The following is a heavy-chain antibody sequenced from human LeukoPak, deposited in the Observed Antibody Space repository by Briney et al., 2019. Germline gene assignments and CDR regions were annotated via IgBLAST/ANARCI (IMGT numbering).Heavy chain of an antibody. V-gene: IGHV5-51*01. Sequence: GDSLKISCKGSGYRFTSYWIGWVRQLPGKGLEWMGTIYPGDSDTRYSPSFQGQVTISADKSISTAYLQWSSLKASDTAMYYCARRLMATEELDYWGQGTLVTVSS. CDR1: GYRFTSYW. D-gene: IGHD5-24*01. J-gene: IGHJ4*02. CDR2: IYPGDSDT. CDR3: ARRLMATEELDY.